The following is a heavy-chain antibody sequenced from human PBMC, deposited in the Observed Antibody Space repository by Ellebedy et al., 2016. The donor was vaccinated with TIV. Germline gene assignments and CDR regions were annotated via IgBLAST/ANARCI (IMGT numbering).Heavy chain of an antibody. J-gene: IGHJ6*02. Sequence: ASVKVSCKASGGTFRNYAITWVRQAPGQGLEWMGRIIPILGIANYAQKFQDRVTIIADKSTSTAFMELSSLRSEDTAVYYCARGGCSSTSCISYYYYGMDVWGQGTTVTVSS. CDR3: ARGGCSSTSCISYYYYGMDV. CDR1: GGTFRNYA. V-gene: IGHV1-69*04. CDR2: IIPILGIA. D-gene: IGHD2-2*01.